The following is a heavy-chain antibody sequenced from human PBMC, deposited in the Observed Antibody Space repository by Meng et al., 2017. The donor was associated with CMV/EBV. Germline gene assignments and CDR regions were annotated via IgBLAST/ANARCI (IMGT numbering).Heavy chain of an antibody. CDR1: GDSVSSNSVV. CDR2: TYYRSKWYN. CDR3: ARDPQLGPDAFDI. V-gene: IGHV6-1*01. D-gene: IGHD3-10*01. Sequence: SETLSLTCAISGDSVSSNSVVWNWIRQSPSIGLEWLGRTYYRSKWYNDYAVSVKSRITINPDTSKNQFSLQLNSVTPEDTAVYYCARDPQLGPDAFDIWGQGTMVTVSS. J-gene: IGHJ3*02.